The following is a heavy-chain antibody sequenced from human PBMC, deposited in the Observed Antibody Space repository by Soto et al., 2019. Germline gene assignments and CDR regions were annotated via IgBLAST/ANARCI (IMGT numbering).Heavy chain of an antibody. CDR1: GFRFRTRA. D-gene: IGHD1-26*01. CDR2: IRPCGDST. Sequence: GSLRLSFEASGFRFRTRAMSWVRQAPGKGLEWVASIRPCGDSTYYADSVKGRFAVSRDNSNVTLYLQMDSLRVEDTAIYYCTTHEEGAPWAGGFDSWGQGTLVTVSS. CDR3: TTHEEGAPWAGGFDS. V-gene: IGHV3-23*01. J-gene: IGHJ5*01.